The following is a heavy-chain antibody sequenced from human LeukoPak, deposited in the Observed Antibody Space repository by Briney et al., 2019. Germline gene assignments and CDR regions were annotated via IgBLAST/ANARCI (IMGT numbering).Heavy chain of an antibody. Sequence: GASVKVSCKASGYTFTSYGISWVRQAPGQGLEWMGWISAYNGNTNYAQKLQGRVTMTTDTSTSTAYMELRSLRSDDTAVYYCARDVVTYYYYYGMDVWGQGTTVTVSS. CDR3: ARDVVTYYYYYGMDV. D-gene: IGHD3-16*02. V-gene: IGHV1-18*01. J-gene: IGHJ6*02. CDR2: ISAYNGNT. CDR1: GYTFTSYG.